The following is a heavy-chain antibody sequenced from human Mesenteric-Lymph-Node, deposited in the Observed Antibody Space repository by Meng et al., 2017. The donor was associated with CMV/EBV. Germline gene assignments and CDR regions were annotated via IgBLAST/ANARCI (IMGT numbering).Heavy chain of an antibody. V-gene: IGHV3-7*01. Sequence: GGSLRLSCAASGFTFSLYWMSWVRQAPGRGLEWVANIKPDGSEKYYVDSVKGRFTISRDNARKSLFLQMNSLRAEDTAVYYCTAHDAGWGQGTLVTVSS. CDR1: GFTFSLYW. CDR3: TAHDAG. CDR2: IKPDGSEK. D-gene: IGHD1-1*01. J-gene: IGHJ4*02.